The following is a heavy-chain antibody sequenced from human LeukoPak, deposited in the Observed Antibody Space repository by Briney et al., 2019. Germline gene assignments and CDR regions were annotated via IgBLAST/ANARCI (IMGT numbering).Heavy chain of an antibody. V-gene: IGHV7-4-1*02. J-gene: IGHJ4*02. CDR3: AREVAPGGFDY. CDR1: GYTFTSYA. D-gene: IGHD4-23*01. Sequence: ASVKVSCKASGYTFTSYAMNCVRQTPGQGLEWMGWISTNTGNPTYAQGFTGRFVFSLDTSVSTAYLQISSLKAEDTAVYYCAREVAPGGFDYWGQGTLVTVSS. CDR2: ISTNTGNP.